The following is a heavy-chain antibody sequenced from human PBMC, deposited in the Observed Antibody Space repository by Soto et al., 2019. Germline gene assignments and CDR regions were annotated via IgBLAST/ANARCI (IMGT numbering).Heavy chain of an antibody. Sequence: QVQLVESGGGVVQPGRSLRLSCAASGFTFSSYGMHWVRQAPGKGLEWVAVIWYDGSNKYYADSVKGRFTISRDNSKNTLYLQMNSLRAEDTAVYYCARERANSGYYDFWSGYLDYWGQGTLVTVSS. CDR3: ARERANSGYYDFWSGYLDY. CDR1: GFTFSSYG. CDR2: IWYDGSNK. D-gene: IGHD3-3*01. J-gene: IGHJ4*02. V-gene: IGHV3-33*01.